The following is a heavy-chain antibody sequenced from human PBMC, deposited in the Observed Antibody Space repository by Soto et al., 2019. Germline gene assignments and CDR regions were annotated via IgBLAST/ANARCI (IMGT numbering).Heavy chain of an antibody. CDR1: GFSLSSVGMG. CDR3: ARLTRRVYYSGRLWEKFDY. V-gene: IGHV2-5*02. J-gene: IGHJ4*02. Sequence: QITVKESGLTLVKPTETLTLTCTFSGFSLSSVGMGVGWIRQPPGKALEWLALIYWDDDKRYSPSLSSRLTITKDTSKNEVDLTMTSMDPVDTAIYYCARLTRRVYYSGRLWEKFDYWGQGTLVTVSS. D-gene: IGHD2-21*02. CDR2: IYWDDDK.